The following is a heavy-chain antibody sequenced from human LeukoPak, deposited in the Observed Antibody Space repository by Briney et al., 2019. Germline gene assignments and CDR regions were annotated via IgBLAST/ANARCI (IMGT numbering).Heavy chain of an antibody. V-gene: IGHV4-59*08. CDR3: ARQPIAADGRVWFDP. CDR2: IYYSGST. J-gene: IGHJ5*02. Sequence: PSETLSLTCTVSDGSISSYYWSWIRQPPGKGLEWIGYIYYSGSTNYNPSLKSRVTISVDTSKNQFSLKLSSVTAADTAVYYCARQPIAADGRVWFDPWGQGTLVTVSS. CDR1: DGSISSYY. D-gene: IGHD6-13*01.